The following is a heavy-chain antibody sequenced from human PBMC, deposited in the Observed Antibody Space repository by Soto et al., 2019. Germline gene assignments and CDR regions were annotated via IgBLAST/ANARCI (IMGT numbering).Heavy chain of an antibody. D-gene: IGHD3-16*01. CDR2: IYPGDSDT. CDR3: AALGEYDSPRF. Sequence: PGESLTISCTCSGDSFTRYWIGWVRQMPGKGLEWMGIIYPGDSDTRYSPSFQGQVTISADKSISTAYLQWSSLKASDTAMYYCAALGEYDSPRFWGQGTTVTVSS. CDR1: GDSFTRYW. V-gene: IGHV5-51*01. J-gene: IGHJ6*02.